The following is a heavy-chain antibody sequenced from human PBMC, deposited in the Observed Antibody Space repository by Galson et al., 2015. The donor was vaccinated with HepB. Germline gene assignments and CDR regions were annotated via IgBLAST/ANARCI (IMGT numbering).Heavy chain of an antibody. D-gene: IGHD3-22*01. CDR3: ARGPSPYYYDNIGNGFDI. CDR1: GGSISGSSYY. V-gene: IGHV4-39*07. CDR2: VYCSGST. Sequence: SETLSLTCTVSGGSISGSSYYWGWIRQSPGKGLEWIGSVYCSGSTYYNPSLKSRVTISVDTSKNQFSLKLSSVTAADTAVYYCARGPSPYYYDNIGNGFDIWGQGTMVTVSS. J-gene: IGHJ3*02.